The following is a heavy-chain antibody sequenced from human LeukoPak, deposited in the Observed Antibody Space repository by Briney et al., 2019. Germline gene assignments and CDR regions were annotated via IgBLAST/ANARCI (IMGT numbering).Heavy chain of an antibody. D-gene: IGHD7-27*01. J-gene: IGHJ4*02. CDR3: ATAQKLGTFDY. CDR1: GYSFVGYG. CDR2: INPNSGGT. V-gene: IGHV1-2*04. Sequence: ASVKVSCKASGYSFVGYGITWVRQAPGQGLEWMGWINPNSGGTNYAQKFQGWVTMTRDTSISTAYMELSRLRSDDTAVYYCATAQKLGTFDYWGQGTLVTVSS.